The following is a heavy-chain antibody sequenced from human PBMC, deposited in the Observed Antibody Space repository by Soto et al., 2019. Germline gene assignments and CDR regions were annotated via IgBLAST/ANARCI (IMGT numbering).Heavy chain of an antibody. CDR1: GGSISSSSYY. J-gene: IGHJ4*02. CDR2: IYYSGST. CDR3: ARGGGYSSSWYYFDY. V-gene: IGHV4-39*01. D-gene: IGHD6-13*01. Sequence: QLQLQESGPGLVKPSETLSLTCTVSGGSISSSSYYWGWIRQPPGKGLEWIGSIYYSGSTYYNPSLKSRVTISLDTSKNQFSLKLSSVTAADTAVYYCARGGGYSSSWYYFDYWGQGTLVTVSS.